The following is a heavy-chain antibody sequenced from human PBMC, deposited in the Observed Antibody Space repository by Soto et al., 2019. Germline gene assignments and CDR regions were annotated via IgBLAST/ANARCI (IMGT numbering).Heavy chain of an antibody. CDR1: GYSFTSYW. D-gene: IGHD3-22*01. CDR2: IDPSDSYT. V-gene: IGHV5-10-1*01. CDR3: ASPLSGRSYDSSGYYSPRSYYGMDV. J-gene: IGHJ6*02. Sequence: GESLKISCKGSGYSFTSYWISWVRQMPGKGLEWMGRIDPSDSYTNYSPSFQGHVTISADKSISTAYLQWSSLKASDTAMYYCASPLSGRSYDSSGYYSPRSYYGMDVWGQGTTVTVSS.